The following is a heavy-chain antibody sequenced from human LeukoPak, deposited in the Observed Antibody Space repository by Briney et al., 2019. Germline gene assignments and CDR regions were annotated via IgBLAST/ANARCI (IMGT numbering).Heavy chain of an antibody. Sequence: ASVKVSCKASGYTFTGHYMHWVRQAPGQGLEWMGWINPNSGGTNYAQKFQGRVTMTRDTSISTAYMELSRLRSDDTAVYYCARESSGSEGPGAFDIWGQGTMVTVSS. V-gene: IGHV1-2*02. J-gene: IGHJ3*02. CDR2: INPNSGGT. CDR1: GYTFTGHY. D-gene: IGHD3-10*01. CDR3: ARESSGSEGPGAFDI.